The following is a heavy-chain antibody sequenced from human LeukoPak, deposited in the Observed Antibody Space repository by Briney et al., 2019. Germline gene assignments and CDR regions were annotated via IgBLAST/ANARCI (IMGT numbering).Heavy chain of an antibody. V-gene: IGHV4-34*01. Sequence: PSETLSLTCAVYGGSFSGYYWSWIRQPPGKGLEWIGEINHSGSTNYNPSLKSRVTISVDTSKNQFSLKLSSVTAADTAVYYCASRSGAQGGDTAGYWGQGSLVLVSS. D-gene: IGHD2-21*01. CDR3: ASRSGAQGGDTAGY. CDR2: INHSGST. CDR1: GGSFSGYY. J-gene: IGHJ4*02.